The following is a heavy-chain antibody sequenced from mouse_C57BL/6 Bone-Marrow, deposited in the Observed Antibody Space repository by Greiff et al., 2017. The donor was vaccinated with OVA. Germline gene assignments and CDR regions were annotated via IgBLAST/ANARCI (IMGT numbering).Heavy chain of an antibody. J-gene: IGHJ2*01. CDR1: GYTFTSYW. CDR3: TRSSNKYGSLYFDY. Sequence: VQLQQSGTVLARPGASVKMSCKTSGYTFTSYWMHWVKQRPGQGLEWIGAIYPGNGDTSYNQKFKGKAKLTAVTSASTAYMELSSLTNEDSAVYYCTRSSNKYGSLYFDYWGQGTTLTVSS. CDR2: IYPGNGDT. D-gene: IGHD1-1*01. V-gene: IGHV1-5*01.